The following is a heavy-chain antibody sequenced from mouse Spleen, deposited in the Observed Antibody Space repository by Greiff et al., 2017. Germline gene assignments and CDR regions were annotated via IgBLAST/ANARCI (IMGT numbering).Heavy chain of an antibody. V-gene: IGHV2-5*01. CDR2: IWRGGST. CDR1: GFSLTSYG. Sequence: QVQLKESGPGLVQPSQSLSITCTVSGFSLTSYGVHWVRQSPGKGLEWLGVIWRGGSTDYNSAFMSRLSITKDNSKSQVFFKMNSLQADDTAIYYCAKNIPYYYGSSYSYAMDYWGQGTSVTVSS. D-gene: IGHD1-1*01. J-gene: IGHJ4*01. CDR3: AKNIPYYYGSSYSYAMDY.